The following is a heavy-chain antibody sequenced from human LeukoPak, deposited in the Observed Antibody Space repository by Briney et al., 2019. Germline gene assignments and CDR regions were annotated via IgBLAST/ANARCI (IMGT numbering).Heavy chain of an antibody. V-gene: IGHV3-21*01. CDR3: AREDGEAYFDY. CDR2: ISSSSSYI. CDR1: GLTFSSYS. J-gene: IGHJ4*02. Sequence: GGSLRLSCAASGLTFSSYSMNWVRQAPGKGLEWVSSISSSSSYIYYADSVKGRFTISRDNAKNSLYLQMNGPRAEDTALCYCAREDGEAYFDYWRQGTLVTVCS.